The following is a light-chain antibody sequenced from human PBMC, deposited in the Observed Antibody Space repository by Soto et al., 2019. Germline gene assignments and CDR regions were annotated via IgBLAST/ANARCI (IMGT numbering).Light chain of an antibody. V-gene: IGKV1-5*01. CDR3: QQYNSYPIT. J-gene: IGKJ5*01. CDR1: QSITSW. Sequence: DIQMTQSPSTLSASVGDRVTITCRASQSITSWLAWYQQKPGKVPNLLISDASSLQSGVPSRFSGSGSGTEFTLTISSLQPDDFATYYCQQYNSYPITFGQGTRLEI. CDR2: DAS.